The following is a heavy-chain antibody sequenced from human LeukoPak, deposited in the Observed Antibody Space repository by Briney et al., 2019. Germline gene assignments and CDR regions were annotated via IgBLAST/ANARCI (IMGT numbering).Heavy chain of an antibody. V-gene: IGHV3-43*01. CDR1: GFTFDDYI. CDR2: VSWDGDTT. D-gene: IGHD4-23*01. CDR3: ARGISTVAQFDY. Sequence: GGSLRLSCAASGFTFDDYIMHWVRQAPGKGLEWVSLVSWDGDTTYYADSVKGRFTISRDNAKNSLYLQMNSLRAEDTAVYYCARGISTVAQFDYWGQGTLVTVSS. J-gene: IGHJ4*02.